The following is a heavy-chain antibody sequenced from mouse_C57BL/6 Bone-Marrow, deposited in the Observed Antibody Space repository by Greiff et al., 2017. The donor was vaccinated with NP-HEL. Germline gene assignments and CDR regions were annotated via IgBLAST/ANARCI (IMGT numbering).Heavy chain of an antibody. J-gene: IGHJ3*01. Sequence: QVQLQQSGPELVKPGASVKISCKASGYAFSSSWMNWVKQRPGKGLEWIGRIYPGDGDTNYNGKFKGKATLTADKSSSTAYMQLSSLTSEDSAVYFCARSGYSNYCSFAYWGQGTLVTVSA. V-gene: IGHV1-82*01. D-gene: IGHD2-5*01. CDR3: ARSGYSNYCSFAY. CDR2: IYPGDGDT. CDR1: GYAFSSSW.